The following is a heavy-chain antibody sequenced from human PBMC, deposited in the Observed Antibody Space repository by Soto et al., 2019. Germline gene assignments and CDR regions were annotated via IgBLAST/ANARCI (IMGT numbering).Heavy chain of an antibody. V-gene: IGHV1-18*01. CDR3: ARAFFYQGSDSRGYSFDAFDF. J-gene: IGHJ3*01. D-gene: IGHD3-22*01. Sequence: QVQLVQSGAEVKKPGASVKVSCKASGYTFTSSGMSWVRQAPGQGLEWMGWISAHTGSSEYAQRFQGRVTMTTERSTSTAYMELRSLRSDDTAVYYCARAFFYQGSDSRGYSFDAFDFWGPGTLVTVSS. CDR2: ISAHTGSS. CDR1: GYTFTSSG.